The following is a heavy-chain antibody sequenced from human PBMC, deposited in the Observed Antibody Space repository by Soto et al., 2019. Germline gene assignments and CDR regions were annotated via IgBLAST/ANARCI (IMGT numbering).Heavy chain of an antibody. J-gene: IGHJ3*02. V-gene: IGHV1-3*01. CDR1: GYTFSSYG. CDR2: INAGNANT. CDR3: ARGGGRSYDDAFDI. D-gene: IGHD3-3*01. Sequence: GASVKVSCKASGYTFSSYGMHWVRQAPGQRPEWMGWINAGNANTKYSQKFQGRVTITRNTSASTAYMELSSLRSEDTAVYYCARGGGRSYDDAFDIWGQGTMVTVSS.